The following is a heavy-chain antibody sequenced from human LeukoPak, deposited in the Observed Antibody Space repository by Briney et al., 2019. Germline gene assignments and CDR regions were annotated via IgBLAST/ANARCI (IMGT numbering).Heavy chain of an antibody. CDR1: GGSISSHY. CDR2: IYFSGYT. J-gene: IGHJ6*03. Sequence: PSETLSLTCTVSGGSISSHYWSWIRQPPGKGLEWIGYIYFSGYTNYNPSLKSRVTISVDTSKNQFSLKLSSVTAADTAVYYCATNERRAEKETYYYYYYYMDVWGKGTTVTVSS. CDR3: ATNERRAEKETYYYYYYYMDV. V-gene: IGHV4-59*11. D-gene: IGHD6-25*01.